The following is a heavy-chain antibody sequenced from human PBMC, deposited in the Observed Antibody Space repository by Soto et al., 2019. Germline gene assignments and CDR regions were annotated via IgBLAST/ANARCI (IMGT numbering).Heavy chain of an antibody. V-gene: IGHV3-30-3*01. Sequence: QVQLVESGGGVVQPGRSRRLSCAASGFTFSSYAMHWVRQAPGKGLEWVAGISFDGSNKYYVDSVKGRLTISRDNPKNTLYLQMNSLRAEDTAVYYCARAMVTTDPDYWGQGTLVTVSS. J-gene: IGHJ4*02. CDR2: ISFDGSNK. D-gene: IGHD4-17*01. CDR1: GFTFSSYA. CDR3: ARAMVTTDPDY.